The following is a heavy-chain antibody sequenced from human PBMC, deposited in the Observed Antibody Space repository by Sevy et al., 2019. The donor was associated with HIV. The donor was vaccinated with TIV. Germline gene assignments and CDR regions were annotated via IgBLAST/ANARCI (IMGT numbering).Heavy chain of an antibody. CDR1: GYTFTSYD. CDR2: MNPNSGNT. CDR3: ARGHYYDSSGYYDAFDI. J-gene: IGHJ3*02. Sequence: ASVKVSCKASGYTFTSYDINWVRQATGQGLEWMGWMNPNSGNTGYAQKFQGRVTMTRNTSISTAYMELSSLRSEDTAVYYCARGHYYDSSGYYDAFDIWGQGTMVTVSS. D-gene: IGHD3-22*01. V-gene: IGHV1-8*01.